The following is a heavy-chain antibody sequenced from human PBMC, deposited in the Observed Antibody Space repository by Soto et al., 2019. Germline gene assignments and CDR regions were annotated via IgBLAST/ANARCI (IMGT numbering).Heavy chain of an antibody. D-gene: IGHD3-22*01. V-gene: IGHV3-23*01. Sequence: GGSLRLSCAASGFTFSSHAMSWVRQAPGRGLEWVSVISGSGGSTYYTDSVKGRFTTSRDNSKNMLYVQMNSLRAEDTAVYYCAKGSSGYYYGVAFDIWGQGTMVTVSS. J-gene: IGHJ3*02. CDR2: ISGSGGST. CDR3: AKGSSGYYYGVAFDI. CDR1: GFTFSSHA.